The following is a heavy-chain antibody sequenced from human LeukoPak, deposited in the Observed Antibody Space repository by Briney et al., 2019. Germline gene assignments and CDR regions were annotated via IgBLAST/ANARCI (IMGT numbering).Heavy chain of an antibody. CDR2: INPNSGGT. CDR3: AREADYDSSGYYRDAFDI. J-gene: IGHJ3*02. Sequence: ASVKVSCKASRYTFTVYYMHGARQAPGQGLEWMGWINPNSGGTNYAQKFQGRVTMTRDTSISTAYMELSRLRSDDTAVYYCAREADYDSSGYYRDAFDIWGQGTMVTVSS. CDR1: RYTFTVYY. V-gene: IGHV1-2*02. D-gene: IGHD3-22*01.